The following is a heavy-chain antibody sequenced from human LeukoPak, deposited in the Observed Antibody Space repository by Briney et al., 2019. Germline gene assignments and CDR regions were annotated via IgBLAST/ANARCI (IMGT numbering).Heavy chain of an antibody. CDR3: ARESIAAAGIDY. J-gene: IGHJ4*02. D-gene: IGHD6-13*01. V-gene: IGHV4-59*01. CDR1: GGSISSYY. Sequence: SETLSLTCTVSGGSISSYYWNWIRQPPGKGLEWMGYIYYSGSTNYNPSLKSRVTISVDTSKNQFSLKLSFVTAADTAVYYCARESIAAAGIDYWGQGTLVTVSS. CDR2: IYYSGST.